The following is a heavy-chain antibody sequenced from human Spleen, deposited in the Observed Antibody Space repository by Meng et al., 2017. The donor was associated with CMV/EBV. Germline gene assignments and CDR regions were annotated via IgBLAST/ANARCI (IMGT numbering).Heavy chain of an antibody. CDR1: GGSFSGYY. D-gene: IGHD3-3*01. Sequence: SETLSLTCAVYGGSFSGYYWSWIRQPPGKGLEWIGEINHSGSTNYNPSLKSRVTISVDTSKNQFSLKLSSVTAADTAVYYCARGEGFWSGGSWFDPWGQGTLVIVSS. CDR2: INHSGST. J-gene: IGHJ5*02. V-gene: IGHV4-34*01. CDR3: ARGEGFWSGGSWFDP.